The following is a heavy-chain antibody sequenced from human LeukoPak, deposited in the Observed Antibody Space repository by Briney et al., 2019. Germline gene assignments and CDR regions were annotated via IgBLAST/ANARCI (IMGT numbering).Heavy chain of an antibody. J-gene: IGHJ4*02. Sequence: PSETLSLTCTVSGASISSSNYYWGWIRQPPSKGLEWIGSMYYSGSIFYNPSLKSRVTISINTSKTQFSLKVSSVTAADTAVYYCARHGPFSGGYDYWGQGTLVTVSS. CDR2: MYYSGSI. CDR3: ARHGPFSGGYDY. CDR1: GASISSSNYY. D-gene: IGHD2-15*01. V-gene: IGHV4-39*07.